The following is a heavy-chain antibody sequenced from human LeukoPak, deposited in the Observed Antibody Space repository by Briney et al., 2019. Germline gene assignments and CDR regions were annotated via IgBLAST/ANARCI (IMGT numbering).Heavy chain of an antibody. V-gene: IGHV4-4*07. Sequence: SEPLSFTCTVSCGSISSYYGSWLRQPAEKGLEWIGCIYTNGSTNYNPSLKSRVTMSVDTSKKHFSLKLSSVTAADTAVYYCSRVDSNYGHYDYWGQGTLVTVSS. D-gene: IGHD4-11*01. CDR2: IYTNGST. CDR1: CGSISSYY. J-gene: IGHJ4*02. CDR3: SRVDSNYGHYDY.